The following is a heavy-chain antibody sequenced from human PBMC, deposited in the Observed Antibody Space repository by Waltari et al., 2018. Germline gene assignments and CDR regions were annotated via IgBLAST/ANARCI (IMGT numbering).Heavy chain of an antibody. CDR1: GFTLRGSS. Sequence: EVQLVESGGGMVQPGGSLKLSCAASGFTLRGSSMHWVRQASGKGLEWVGRIRSKANSYATTYAASVKGRFTISRDDSKNTAYLQMNSLKTEDTAVYYCTTRLAPAGKDYWGQGTLVTVSS. D-gene: IGHD6-13*01. J-gene: IGHJ4*02. V-gene: IGHV3-73*02. CDR2: IRSKANSYAT. CDR3: TTRLAPAGKDY.